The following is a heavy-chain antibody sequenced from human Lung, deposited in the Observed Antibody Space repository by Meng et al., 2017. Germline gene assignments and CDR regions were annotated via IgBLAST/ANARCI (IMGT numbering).Heavy chain of an antibody. D-gene: IGHD1-7*01. CDR1: GGSISTYY. V-gene: IGHV4-59*01. J-gene: IGHJ4*02. CDR3: ATTGAGTTDF. CDR2: IFYSGST. Sequence: QVQLQESGPGLVKPSETLSLTCTVSGGSISTYYWSWIRQPPGKGLEWIGSIFYSGSTKYNPSFKSRVTISVDMSKNQFSLNLSSMTAADTAVYYCATTGAGTTDFWGQGTLVTVSS.